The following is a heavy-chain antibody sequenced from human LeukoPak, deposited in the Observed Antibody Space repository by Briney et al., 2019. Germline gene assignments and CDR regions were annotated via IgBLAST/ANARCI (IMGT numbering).Heavy chain of an antibody. V-gene: IGHV1-46*03. J-gene: IGHJ4*02. CDR3: AREAMTSEEVAEFDY. Sequence: ASVKVSCKASGYTFTSYYMHWVRQAPGQGLEWMGIINPSGGSTSYAQKFQGRVTMTRDTSTSTVYMELSSLRSEDTAMYYCAREAMTSEEVAEFDYWGQGTLVTVSS. CDR1: GYTFTSYY. CDR2: INPSGGST. D-gene: IGHD2-2*01.